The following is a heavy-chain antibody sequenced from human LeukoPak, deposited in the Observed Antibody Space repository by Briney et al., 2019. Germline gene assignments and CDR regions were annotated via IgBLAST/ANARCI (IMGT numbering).Heavy chain of an antibody. Sequence: GGSLRLSSAASGFTFSSYGMHWVRQAPGKGLEWVAVIWYDGSNKYYADSVKGRFTISRDNSKNALYLQMNSLRAEDTAVYYCAKEGSWLQAELDYWGQGTLVTVSS. V-gene: IGHV3-33*06. D-gene: IGHD5-24*01. CDR2: IWYDGSNK. CDR1: GFTFSSYG. CDR3: AKEGSWLQAELDY. J-gene: IGHJ4*02.